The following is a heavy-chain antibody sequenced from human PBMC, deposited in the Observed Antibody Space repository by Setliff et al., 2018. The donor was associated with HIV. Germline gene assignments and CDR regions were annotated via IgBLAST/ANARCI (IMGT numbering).Heavy chain of an antibody. Sequence: SETLSLTCTVSGGSISSGGYYWSWIRQHPGKGLEWIGYIYYSGSTYYNPSLKSRVTMSVDTSKNQFSLKLSSVTAADTAVYYCARWGEPAQKAFDLWGQGTMVTVSS. J-gene: IGHJ3*01. V-gene: IGHV4-31*03. CDR3: ARWGEPAQKAFDL. D-gene: IGHD3-16*01. CDR1: GGSISSGGYY. CDR2: IYYSGST.